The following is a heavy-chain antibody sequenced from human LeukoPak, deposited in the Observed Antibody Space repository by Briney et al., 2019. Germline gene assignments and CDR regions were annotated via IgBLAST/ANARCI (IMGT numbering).Heavy chain of an antibody. CDR3: AKDKNYDSSGTLDC. Sequence: PGRSLRLSCAASGFTFDDYAMHWVRQAPGKGLEWVSGISWNSGSIGYADSVKGRFTISRDNAKNSLYLQMNSLRAEDTALYYLAKDKNYDSSGTLDCWGQGTLVTVSS. CDR2: ISWNSGSI. D-gene: IGHD3-22*01. J-gene: IGHJ4*02. V-gene: IGHV3-9*01. CDR1: GFTFDDYA.